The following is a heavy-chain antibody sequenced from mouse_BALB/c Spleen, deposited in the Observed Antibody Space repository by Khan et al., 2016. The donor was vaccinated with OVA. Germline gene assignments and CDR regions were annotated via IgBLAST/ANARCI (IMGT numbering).Heavy chain of an antibody. CDR1: GYIFTSYW. CDR2: INPGTDNS. Sequence: QVQLKQSGAELVRPGASVKLSCKTSGYIFTSYWIHWVKQRSGQGLEWIARINPGTDNSNYNEKFKDKATLTADKSSSTAYMQLSSLKSEDSDVYFCAREEALCHFDHWGQGTSLTVSS. CDR3: AREEALCHFDH. D-gene: IGHD3-2*02. V-gene: IGHV1-76*01. J-gene: IGHJ2*02.